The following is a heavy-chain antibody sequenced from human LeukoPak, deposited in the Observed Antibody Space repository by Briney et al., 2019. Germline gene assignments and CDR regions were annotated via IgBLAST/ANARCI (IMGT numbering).Heavy chain of an antibody. D-gene: IGHD3-3*01. CDR1: GFSLSTSGVG. Sequence: SGPTLVKPTQTLTLTCTFSGFSLSTSGVGVGWIRQPPGKALEWLALIYWNDDKRYSPSLKSRLTITKDTSKNQVVLTMTNMDPEDTATYYCARTLPYYDFWSGYYNGWFDPWGQGTLVTVSS. CDR3: ARTLPYYDFWSGYYNGWFDP. J-gene: IGHJ5*02. V-gene: IGHV2-5*01. CDR2: IYWNDDK.